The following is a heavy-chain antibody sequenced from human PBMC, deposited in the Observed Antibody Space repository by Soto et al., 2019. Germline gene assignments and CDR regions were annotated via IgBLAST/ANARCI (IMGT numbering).Heavy chain of an antibody. J-gene: IGHJ4*02. Sequence: QVQLVQSGAEVKKPGASVKVSCKASGYTFTSYAMHWVRQAPGQRLEWMGWINAGNGNTKYSQKFQGRATITRDTXASTAYMELSSLRSADTAVYYCARGPGGPDGPGDYWGQGTLVTVSS. CDR3: ARGPGGPDGPGDY. D-gene: IGHD2-15*01. CDR2: INAGNGNT. CDR1: GYTFTSYA. V-gene: IGHV1-3*01.